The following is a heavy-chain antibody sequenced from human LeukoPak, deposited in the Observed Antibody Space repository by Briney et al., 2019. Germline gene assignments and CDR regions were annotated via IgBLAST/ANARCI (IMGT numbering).Heavy chain of an antibody. CDR2: IYTSGSA. Sequence: SETLSLTCTVSGGSISSYYWSWIRQPAGKGLEWIGRIYTSGSANYNPSLKSRVTMSVDTSKNQFSLKLSSVTAADPAVYYCARVVSSSWLPWFDPWGQGTLVTVSS. D-gene: IGHD6-13*01. CDR1: GGSISSYY. CDR3: ARVVSSSWLPWFDP. J-gene: IGHJ5*02. V-gene: IGHV4-4*07.